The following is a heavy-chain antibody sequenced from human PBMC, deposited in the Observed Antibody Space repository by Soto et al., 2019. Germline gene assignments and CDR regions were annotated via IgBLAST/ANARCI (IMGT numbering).Heavy chain of an antibody. Sequence: GGSLRLSCAASGFTFSDYYMSWIRQAPGKGLEWVSYISSSSSYTNYADSVKGRFTISRDNTKNSLYLQMNSLRAEDTAVYYCARGRYSSSWKPWYLDLWGRGTLVTVSS. J-gene: IGHJ2*01. CDR1: GFTFSDYY. CDR3: ARGRYSSSWKPWYLDL. V-gene: IGHV3-11*06. CDR2: ISSSSSYT. D-gene: IGHD6-13*01.